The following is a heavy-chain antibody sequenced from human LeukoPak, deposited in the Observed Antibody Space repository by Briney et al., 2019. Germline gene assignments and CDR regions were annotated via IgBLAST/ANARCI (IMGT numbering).Heavy chain of an antibody. V-gene: IGHV3-23*01. CDR1: GFTFSSYA. CDR3: YYGGY. Sequence: AGYLRRYGAASGFTFSSYAMSWVRQAPGKGLEWVSAISGSGGSTYYADSVKGRLTISRDNSKNTLYLQMNSLRAEDTAVYYCYYGGYWGQGTLVTVSS. J-gene: IGHJ4*02. D-gene: IGHD4-17*01. CDR2: ISGSGGST.